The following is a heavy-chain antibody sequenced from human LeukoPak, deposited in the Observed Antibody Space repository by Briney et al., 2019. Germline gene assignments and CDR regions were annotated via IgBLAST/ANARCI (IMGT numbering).Heavy chain of an antibody. J-gene: IGHJ4*02. CDR2: IYYSGST. D-gene: IGHD6-19*01. Sequence: SETLSLTCTVSGGSISSYYWSGIRQPPGKGLEWIGYIYYSGSTNYNPSLKSRVTISVDTSKNQFSLKLSSVTAADTAVYYCASFSRYSSGWYGYFDYWGQGTLVTVSP. CDR3: ASFSRYSSGWYGYFDY. V-gene: IGHV4-59*01. CDR1: GGSISSYY.